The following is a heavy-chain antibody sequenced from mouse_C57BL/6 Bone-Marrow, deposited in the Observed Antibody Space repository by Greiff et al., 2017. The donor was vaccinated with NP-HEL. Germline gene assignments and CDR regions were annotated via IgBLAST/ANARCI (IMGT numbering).Heavy chain of an antibody. J-gene: IGHJ3*01. V-gene: IGHV1-74*01. Sequence: QVQLQQPGAELVKPGASVKVSCKASGYTFTSYWMHWVKQRPGQGLEWIGRIHPSDSDTNYNQKFQGKATLTVDKSSSTAYMPLSSLKSEDSAVYDCAIRICYSSGFAYWGQGTLVTVSA. CDR2: IHPSDSDT. CDR1: GYTFTSYW. CDR3: AIRICYSSGFAY. D-gene: IGHD2-12*01.